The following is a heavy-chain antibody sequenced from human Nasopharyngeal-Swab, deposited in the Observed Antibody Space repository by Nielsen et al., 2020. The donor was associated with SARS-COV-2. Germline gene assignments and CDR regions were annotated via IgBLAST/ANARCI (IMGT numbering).Heavy chain of an antibody. CDR3: ATGGSSGESSFDY. CDR2: ISYDGSIK. CDR1: GFTFSSYA. J-gene: IGHJ4*02. Sequence: GESLKISCEASGFTFSSYAMHWVRQAPGKGLEWVAVISYDGSIKKSADSVEGRFTISRDNSKNTLYLQMNSLRTDDTAVYYCATGGSSGESSFDYWGQGTLVTVSA. V-gene: IGHV3-30-3*01. D-gene: IGHD5-12*01.